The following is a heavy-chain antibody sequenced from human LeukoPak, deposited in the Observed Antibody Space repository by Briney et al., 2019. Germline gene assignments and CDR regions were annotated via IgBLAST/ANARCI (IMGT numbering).Heavy chain of an antibody. CDR1: GYSFTSYW. J-gene: IGHJ4*02. D-gene: IGHD4-17*01. CDR2: IYPGDSDT. V-gene: IGHV5-51*01. CDR3: ARVGIRTTVTTEIDY. Sequence: GESLKISCKGSGYSFTSYWIAWVRQMPGEGLEWMGIIYPGDSDTRYSPSFQGQVTVSADKSISTAYLQWSSLKASDTAMYYCARVGIRTTVTTEIDYWGQGTLVTVSS.